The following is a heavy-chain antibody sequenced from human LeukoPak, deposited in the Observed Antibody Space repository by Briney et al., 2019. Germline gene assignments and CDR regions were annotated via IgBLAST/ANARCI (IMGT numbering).Heavy chain of an antibody. V-gene: IGHV3-21*01. CDR3: AGHPYPY. CDR1: GFTFSSY. D-gene: IGHD2-21*01. J-gene: IGHJ4*02. CDR2: ISSTSSYI. Sequence: KPGGSLRLSCAASGFTFSSYMKCVRQAPGKGLEWVSSISSTSSYIYYADSVKGRFTISRDNAKNSLYLQMNGLRAEDTAVYYCAGHPYPYWGQGTLVTVSS.